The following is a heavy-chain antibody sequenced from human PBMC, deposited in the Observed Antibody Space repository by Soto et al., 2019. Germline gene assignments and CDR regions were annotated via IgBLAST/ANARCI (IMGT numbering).Heavy chain of an antibody. CDR3: ARGGYYYENSGQNAYDH. J-gene: IGHJ4*01. CDR1: GGSISSGGYY. Sequence: SETLSLTCTVSGGSISSGGYYWSWIRQHPGKGLEWIGYIYYGGSTYYNPSLKSRATISGDTSKNQFSLKLSSVTAADTAVYYCARGGYYYENSGQNAYDHWGQGILVTVSS. V-gene: IGHV4-31*03. D-gene: IGHD3-22*01. CDR2: IYYGGST.